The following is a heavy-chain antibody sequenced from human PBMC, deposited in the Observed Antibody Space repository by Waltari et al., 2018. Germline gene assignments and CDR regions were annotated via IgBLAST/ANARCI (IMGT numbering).Heavy chain of an antibody. V-gene: IGHV3-7*01. Sequence: EVQLVESWGGLVQPGGSLRLSCAASGFTFSSYWMSWVRQAPGKGRGWVANIKQDGSEKYYVDSVKGRFTISRDNAKNSLYLQMNSLRAEDTAVYYCARYFGSGSYYPYWGQGTLVTVSS. D-gene: IGHD3-10*01. CDR3: ARYFGSGSYYPY. J-gene: IGHJ4*02. CDR2: IKQDGSEK. CDR1: GFTFSSYW.